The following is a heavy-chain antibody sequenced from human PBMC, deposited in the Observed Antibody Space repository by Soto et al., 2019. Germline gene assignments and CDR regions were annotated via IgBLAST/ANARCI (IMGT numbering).Heavy chain of an antibody. J-gene: IGHJ3*02. CDR3: ARAERVEYGEQSDAFDI. V-gene: IGHV1-69*13. Sequence: SVKVSCKASGGTFSSYAISWVRQAPGQGLEWMGGIIPIFGTANYAQKFQGRVTITADESTSTAYMELSSLRSEDTAVYYCARAERVEYGEQSDAFDIWGQGTMVTVSS. CDR2: IIPIFGTA. D-gene: IGHD4-17*01. CDR1: GGTFSSYA.